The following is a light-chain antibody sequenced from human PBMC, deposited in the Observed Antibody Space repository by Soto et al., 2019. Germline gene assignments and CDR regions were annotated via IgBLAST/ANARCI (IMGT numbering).Light chain of an antibody. CDR2: KAS. Sequence: DIQMTQSPSTLSASVGDRVTITCRASQSISSWLAWYQQKPGKAPKLLIYKASSLESGVPSRFSGSGSGTEFTLTISSLQPDDFATYYRQQYNSYSRTCGQENNVEIK. J-gene: IGKJ1*01. CDR3: QQYNSYSRT. CDR1: QSISSW. V-gene: IGKV1-5*03.